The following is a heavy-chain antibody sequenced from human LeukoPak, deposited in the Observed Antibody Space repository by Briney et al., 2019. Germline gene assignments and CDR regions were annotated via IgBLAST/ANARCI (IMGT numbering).Heavy chain of an antibody. Sequence: PGGSLRLSCAASGFTFSSYAMSWVRQAPGKGLEWVSAISGSGGSTYCADSVKGRFTISRDNSKNTLYLQMNSLRAEDTALYYCAKGRRRYCSGGSCYYFDYWGQGTLVTVSS. CDR1: GFTFSSYA. V-gene: IGHV3-23*01. D-gene: IGHD2-15*01. J-gene: IGHJ4*02. CDR2: ISGSGGST. CDR3: AKGRRRYCSGGSCYYFDY.